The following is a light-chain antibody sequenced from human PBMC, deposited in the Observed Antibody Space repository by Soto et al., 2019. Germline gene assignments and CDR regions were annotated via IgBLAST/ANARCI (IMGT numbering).Light chain of an antibody. Sequence: EIVMTQSPATLSVSPGERATLSCRASQSVSTNLAWYQQKPGQAPRALIYGASTRATGIPARFSGSGSGTEFTLTISSLQSEDFAVYYCQQYNNWPITFGQGTRLEIK. CDR1: QSVSTN. CDR2: GAS. CDR3: QQYNNWPIT. J-gene: IGKJ5*01. V-gene: IGKV3D-15*01.